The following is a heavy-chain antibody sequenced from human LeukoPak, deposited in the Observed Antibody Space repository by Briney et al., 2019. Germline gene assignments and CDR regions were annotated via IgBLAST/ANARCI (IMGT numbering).Heavy chain of an antibody. CDR1: GFTFSSYT. CDR3: AAPLNTAVVTSLLRLDL. J-gene: IGHJ2*01. Sequence: GGSLRLSCAASGFTFSSYTMNWVRQAPGKGLEWVSIISGNGVSTYYADSVKGRFTISRDNSKNTLFLQMNSLRAEDAALYYCAAPLNTAVVTSLLRLDLWGRGTLVTVSP. CDR2: ISGNGVST. D-gene: IGHD5-18*01. V-gene: IGHV3-23*01.